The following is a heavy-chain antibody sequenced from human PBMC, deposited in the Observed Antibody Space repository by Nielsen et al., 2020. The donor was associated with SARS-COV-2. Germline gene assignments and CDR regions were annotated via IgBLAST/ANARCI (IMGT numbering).Heavy chain of an antibody. CDR2: ISSRSSYI. CDR3: ARDYGEIDY. D-gene: IGHD4-17*01. J-gene: IGHJ4*02. V-gene: IGHV3-21*01. CDR1: GFTFSSYN. Sequence: GGSLRLSCAASGFTFSSYNMNWVRQAPGKGLEWVSSISSRSSYIYYADSMKGRFTISRDNAKNSLYLQMNSLRAEDTAVYYCARDYGEIDYWGQGTLVTVSS.